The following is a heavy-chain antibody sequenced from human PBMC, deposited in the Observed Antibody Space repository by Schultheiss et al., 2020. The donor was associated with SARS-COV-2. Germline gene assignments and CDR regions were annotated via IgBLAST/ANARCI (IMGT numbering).Heavy chain of an antibody. CDR1: GGTFSSYA. CDR3: ARADYYYYGMDV. Sequence: SVKVSCKASGGTFSSYAISWVRQAPGQGLEWMGGIIPIFGTANYAQKFQGRVTITADESTSTAYMELSSLRSEDTAVYYCARADYYYYGMDVWGQGTTVTVSS. V-gene: IGHV1-69*13. CDR2: IIPIFGTA. J-gene: IGHJ6*02.